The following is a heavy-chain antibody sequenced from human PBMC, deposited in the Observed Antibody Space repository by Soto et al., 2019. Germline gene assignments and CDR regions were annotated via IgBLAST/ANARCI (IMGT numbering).Heavy chain of an antibody. CDR1: GFTFSSYW. CDR2: IKQDGSEK. V-gene: IGHV3-7*01. CDR3: ARGPPVLNDFWSGYFFDY. D-gene: IGHD3-3*01. J-gene: IGHJ4*02. Sequence: EVQLVESGGGLVQPGGSLRLSCAASGFTFSSYWMSWVRQAPGKGLEWVANIKQDGSEKYYVDSVKGRFTISRDNAKNSLYLQMNSLRDEDTAVYYCARGPPVLNDFWSGYFFDYWGQGTLVTVSS.